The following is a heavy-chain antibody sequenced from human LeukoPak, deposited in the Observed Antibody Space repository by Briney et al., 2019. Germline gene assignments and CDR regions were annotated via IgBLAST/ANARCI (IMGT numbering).Heavy chain of an antibody. CDR3: ARVKSRRYCSGGSCYSGGVSWFDP. J-gene: IGHJ5*02. D-gene: IGHD2-15*01. CDR1: GGSISSSSYY. Sequence: SETLSLTCTVSGGSISSSSYYWGWIRQPPGKGLEWIGSIYYSGSTYYNPSLKSRVTISVDTSKNQFSLKLSSVTAADTAVYYCARVKSRRYCSGGSCYSGGVSWFDPWGQGTLVTVSS. CDR2: IYYSGST. V-gene: IGHV4-39*07.